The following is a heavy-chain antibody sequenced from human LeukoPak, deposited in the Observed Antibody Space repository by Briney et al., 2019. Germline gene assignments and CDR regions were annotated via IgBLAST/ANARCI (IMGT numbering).Heavy chain of an antibody. CDR3: TRGRLTMT. D-gene: IGHD3-22*01. V-gene: IGHV3-7*01. J-gene: IGHJ5*02. CDR2: IKEEGSEK. Sequence: PGGSLRLSCAASGFTFSSSWMSWVRQAPGKGLEWVANIKEEGSEKCYVEPVKGRFSISRDNAKNSLYLQMNSLRVEDTAVYYCTRGRLTMTWGQGTLVTVSS. CDR1: GFTFSSSW.